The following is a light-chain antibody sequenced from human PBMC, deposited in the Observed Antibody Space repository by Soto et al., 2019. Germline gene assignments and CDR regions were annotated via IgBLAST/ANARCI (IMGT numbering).Light chain of an antibody. V-gene: IGLV1-44*01. CDR1: SSNIGSNS. CDR2: SNN. J-gene: IGLJ2*01. Sequence: QSVLTQPPSASGTPGQRVTISCSGSSSNIGSNSVNWYHQFPGRAPKLLIYSNNQRPSGVPDRFSGSKSGTSASLAISGLQSEDEADYYCAAWDDSLNGQVVFGGGTKLPVL. CDR3: AAWDDSLNGQVV.